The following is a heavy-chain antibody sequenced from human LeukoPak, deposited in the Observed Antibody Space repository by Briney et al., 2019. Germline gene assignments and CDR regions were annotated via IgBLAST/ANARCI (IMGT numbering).Heavy chain of an antibody. CDR3: ARENSGSYREFDY. D-gene: IGHD1-26*01. CDR2: IYTSGST. J-gene: IGHJ4*02. V-gene: IGHV4-4*07. CDR1: GGSISSYY. Sequence: SETLSLTCTVSGGSISSYYWSWIRQPAGKGLEWIGRIYTSGSTNYNASIKSRVSMSVDTSQNQFSLKLSSVTAADTAVFYCARENSGSYREFDYWGQGTLVTVSS.